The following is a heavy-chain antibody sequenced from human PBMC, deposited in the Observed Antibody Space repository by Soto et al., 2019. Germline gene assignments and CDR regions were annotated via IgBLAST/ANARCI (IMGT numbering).Heavy chain of an antibody. V-gene: IGHV4-34*01. CDR2: INHSGST. CDR3: ARGRRTIFGVVVGNWFDP. Sequence: AVYGGSFSGYYWSWIRQPPGKGLEWIGEINHSGSTNYNPSLKSRVTISVDTSKNQFSLKLSSVTAADTAVYYCARGRRTIFGVVVGNWFDPWGQGTLVTVHS. D-gene: IGHD3-3*01. J-gene: IGHJ5*02. CDR1: GGSFSGYY.